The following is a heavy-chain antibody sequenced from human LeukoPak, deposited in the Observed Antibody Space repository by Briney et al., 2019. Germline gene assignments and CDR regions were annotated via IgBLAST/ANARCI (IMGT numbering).Heavy chain of an antibody. CDR3: GSYYYGSGPDY. V-gene: IGHV3-23*01. D-gene: IGHD3-10*01. J-gene: IGHJ4*02. Sequence: EWVSSISGSGGSTYYAHSVKGRFTISRDNSKNTLYLQMNSLRAEDTAVYYCGSYYYGSGPDYWGQGTLVTVSS. CDR2: ISGSGGST.